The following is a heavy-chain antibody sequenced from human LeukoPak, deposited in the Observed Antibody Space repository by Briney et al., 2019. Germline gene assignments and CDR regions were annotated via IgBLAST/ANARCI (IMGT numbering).Heavy chain of an antibody. V-gene: IGHV1-46*01. CDR2: INPSGGST. CDR1: GYTFTSYY. J-gene: IGHJ4*02. CDR3: ARPREEGFGEYEFDY. D-gene: IGHD3-10*01. Sequence: ASVKVSCKASGYTFTSYYMHWVRQAPGQGLEWMGIINPSGGSTSYAQKFQGRVTMTRDTSTSTVYMELSSLRSEDTAVYYCARPREEGFGEYEFDYWGQGTRVTVSS.